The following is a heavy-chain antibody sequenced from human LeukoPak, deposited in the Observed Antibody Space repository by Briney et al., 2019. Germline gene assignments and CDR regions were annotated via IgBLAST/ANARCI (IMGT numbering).Heavy chain of an antibody. CDR3: ANWPHDAFDI. Sequence: GGSLRLSCAASGFTFRSYGMLWVRQAPGKGREWVAVISYDGSNKYYADSVKGRFTISRDNSKNTLYLQMNSLRVEDTAVYYCANWPHDAFDIWGQGTMVTVSS. CDR2: ISYDGSNK. J-gene: IGHJ3*02. CDR1: GFTFRSYG. V-gene: IGHV3-30*18.